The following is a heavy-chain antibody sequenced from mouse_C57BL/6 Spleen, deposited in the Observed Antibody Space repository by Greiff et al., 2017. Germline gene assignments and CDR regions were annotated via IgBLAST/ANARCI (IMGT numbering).Heavy chain of an antibody. J-gene: IGHJ2*01. CDR2: INPNNGGT. D-gene: IGHD2-5*01. CDR1: GYTFTDYN. Sequence: EVQGVESGPELVKPGASVKIPCKASGYTFTDYNMDWVKQSHGKSLAWIGDINPNNGGTIYNQKFKGKATLTVDKSSSTAYMELRSLTSEDTAVYYCARNDYSNNFDYWGQGTTLTVSS. CDR3: ARNDYSNNFDY. V-gene: IGHV1-18*01.